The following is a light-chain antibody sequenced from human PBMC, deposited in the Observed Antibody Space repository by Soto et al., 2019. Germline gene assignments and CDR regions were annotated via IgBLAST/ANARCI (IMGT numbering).Light chain of an antibody. V-gene: IGKV1-5*03. CDR2: KES. CDR1: HDIRNS. Sequence: DIQMAQSPSALSSSIGERVTISCQASHDIRNSLNWYQQTPGKPPKLLIYKESTLQIGVPSRFSGSGSGTEFTLTISSLQPDDFATYYCQQYSSYSYTFGQGTRLEIK. CDR3: QQYSSYSYT. J-gene: IGKJ5*01.